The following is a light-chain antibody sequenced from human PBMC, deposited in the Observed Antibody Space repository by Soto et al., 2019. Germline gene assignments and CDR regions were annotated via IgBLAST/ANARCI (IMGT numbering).Light chain of an antibody. J-gene: IGKJ2*02. CDR2: DAY. CDR3: QQRGKWPST. V-gene: IGKV3-11*01. Sequence: EVVLPQSPDTLSLSPGETDTLYCRSSQSVDRYVAWYQQKLGQAPRLLIYDAYTRATGVGARFTGSGSATDFSLTITSLDPEDFAGYYCQQRGKWPSTFGPGTKVEMK. CDR1: QSVDRY.